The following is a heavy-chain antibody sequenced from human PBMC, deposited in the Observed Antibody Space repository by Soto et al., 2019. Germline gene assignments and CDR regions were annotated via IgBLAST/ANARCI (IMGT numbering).Heavy chain of an antibody. CDR2: IIPIFGTA. D-gene: IGHD2-2*01. Sequence: SVPVSCKASGGTISSYAISWGRQDPGQGLEWMGGIIPIFGTANYAQKFQGRVTITADESTSTAYMELSSLRSEDTAVYYCARVTDSGRHCSSTSCPEWDYYYYGMDVWGQGTTVTVSS. V-gene: IGHV1-69*01. CDR1: GGTISSYA. CDR3: ARVTDSGRHCSSTSCPEWDYYYYGMDV. J-gene: IGHJ6*02.